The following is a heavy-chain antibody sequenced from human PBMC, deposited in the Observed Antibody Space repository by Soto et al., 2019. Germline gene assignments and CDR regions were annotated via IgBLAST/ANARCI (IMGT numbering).Heavy chain of an antibody. D-gene: IGHD3-10*01. V-gene: IGHV1-18*04. Sequence: QVQLVQSGAEVKKPGASVKVSCKASGYTFSIYGINWVRQAPGQGLEWMGWISPYNGNTKYAQKFQGRVTMTTDTSTSTASMELRSLRSGDAAVYYCARDLSDSGGFDPWCQGALVTVSS. CDR3: ARDLSDSGGFDP. CDR1: GYTFSIYG. J-gene: IGHJ5*02. CDR2: ISPYNGNT.